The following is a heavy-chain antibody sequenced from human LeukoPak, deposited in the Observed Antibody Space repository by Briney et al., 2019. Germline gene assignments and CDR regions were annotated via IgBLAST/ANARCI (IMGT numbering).Heavy chain of an antibody. CDR2: ISYDGSNK. CDR1: GFTFSIYA. J-gene: IGHJ4*02. V-gene: IGHV3-30-3*01. CDR3: ARADGDYFDY. Sequence: PGGSLRLSCAASGFTFSIYAMHRVRQAPGKGLEWVAVISYDGSNKYYADSVKGRFTISRDNSKNTLYLQMNSLRAEDTAVYYCARADGDYFDYWGQGTLVTVSS. D-gene: IGHD4-17*01.